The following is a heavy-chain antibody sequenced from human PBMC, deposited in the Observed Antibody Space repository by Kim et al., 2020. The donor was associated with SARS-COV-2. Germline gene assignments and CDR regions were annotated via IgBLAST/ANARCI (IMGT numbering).Heavy chain of an antibody. Sequence: STSYNPSLKCRVTISVDTSKNQFSLKLSSVTAADTAVYYCARPYSDAFDIWGQGTMVTVSS. CDR3: ARPYSDAFDI. CDR2: ST. V-gene: IGHV4-39*01. J-gene: IGHJ3*02. D-gene: IGHD2-21*01.